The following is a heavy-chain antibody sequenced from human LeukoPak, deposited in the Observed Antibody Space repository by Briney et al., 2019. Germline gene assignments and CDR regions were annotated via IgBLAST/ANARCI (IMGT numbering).Heavy chain of an antibody. V-gene: IGHV4-34*01. J-gene: IGHJ4*02. Sequence: SETLSLTCAVPGGSFSGYHWNWIRQSPEKGLEWMGEINDRGHTNYNPSPKSRVTISVDTSKKQFSLRLSSVTAAATAVYYCARDPTTVVTLPYYFDFWGQGTLVAVSS. D-gene: IGHD4-23*01. CDR3: ARDPTTVVTLPYYFDF. CDR2: INDRGHT. CDR1: GGSFSGYH.